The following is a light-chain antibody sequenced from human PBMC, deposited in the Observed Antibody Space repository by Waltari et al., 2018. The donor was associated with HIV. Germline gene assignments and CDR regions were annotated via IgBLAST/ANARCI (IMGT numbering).Light chain of an antibody. CDR3: QQLDSYPPAIT. V-gene: IGKV1-9*01. Sequence: NQLTQSPSFLSASVGDRVTITCRARQGIATYLAWFQQKPGKAPNLPIYAASTLQSGVPSRFGGSGSGTEFTLTISSLQPEDFATYYCQQLDSYPPAITFGQGTRLEI. J-gene: IGKJ5*01. CDR2: AAS. CDR1: QGIATY.